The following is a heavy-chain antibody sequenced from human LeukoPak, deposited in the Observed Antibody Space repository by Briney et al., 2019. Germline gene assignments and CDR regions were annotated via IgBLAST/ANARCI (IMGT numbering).Heavy chain of an antibody. CDR1: GFTFSSYE. V-gene: IGHV3-48*03. CDR3: ARVGVRGVSTFDY. J-gene: IGHJ4*02. CDR2: ISSSGSTI. D-gene: IGHD3-10*01. Sequence: GGSLRLSCAASGFTFSSYEMNWVRQAPGKGLEWVSHISSSGSTIYDADSVKGRFTISRDNAKNSLYLQMNSLRAVDTAVYYCARVGVRGVSTFDYWGQGILVTVSS.